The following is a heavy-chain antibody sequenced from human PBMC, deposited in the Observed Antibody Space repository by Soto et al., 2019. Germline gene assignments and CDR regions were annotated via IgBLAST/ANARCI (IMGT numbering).Heavy chain of an antibody. CDR2: ISYDGSNK. V-gene: IGHV3-30-3*01. CDR1: GFTFSSYA. J-gene: IGHJ6*02. Sequence: GGSLRLSCAASGFTFSSYAMHWVRQAPGKGLEWVAVISYDGSNKYYADSVKGRFTISRDNSKNTLYLQMNSLRAEDTAVYYCAREARGYDFWSGYYPNYYYGMDVWGQGTTVTVSS. D-gene: IGHD3-3*01. CDR3: AREARGYDFWSGYYPNYYYGMDV.